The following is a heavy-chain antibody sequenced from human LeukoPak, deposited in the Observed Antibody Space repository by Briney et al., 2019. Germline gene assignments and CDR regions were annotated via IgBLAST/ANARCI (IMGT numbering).Heavy chain of an antibody. CDR3: AREGPWFDP. J-gene: IGHJ5*02. Sequence: SETLSLTCTVSGGSISSSSYSWSWIRQPPGKGLEWIGYIYHSGSTYYNPSLKNRVTISVDRSKNQFSLKLSSVTAADTAVYYCAREGPWFDPWGQGTLVTVSS. V-gene: IGHV4-30-2*01. CDR1: GGSISSSSYS. CDR2: IYHSGST.